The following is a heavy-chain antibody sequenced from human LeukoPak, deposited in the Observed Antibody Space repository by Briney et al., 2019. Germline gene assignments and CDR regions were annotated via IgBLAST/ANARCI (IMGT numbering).Heavy chain of an antibody. CDR3: AKVDGVVVAARLAYFDY. Sequence: GSLRLSCAASGFTFSSYAMSWVRQASGKGLEGVSAISCSGGSTYYTDSVKGRFTISRDNSKNTLYLQMNSLRAEDTAVYYCAKVDGVVVAARLAYFDYWGQGTLVTVSS. CDR2: ISCSGGST. D-gene: IGHD2-15*01. J-gene: IGHJ4*02. V-gene: IGHV3-23*01. CDR1: GFTFSSYA.